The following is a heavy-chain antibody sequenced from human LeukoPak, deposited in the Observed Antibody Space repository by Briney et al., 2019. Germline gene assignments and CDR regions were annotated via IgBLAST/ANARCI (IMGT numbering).Heavy chain of an antibody. CDR2: IWYDGSNK. CDR3: ARDWGQWLPGAFDY. Sequence: GGSLRLSCAASGFTFSSYGMHWVRQAPGKGLEWVAVIWYDGSNKYYADSVKGRFTISRDNSKNTLYLQMNSLRAEDTAVYYCARDWGQWLPGAFDYWGQGTLVTVSS. CDR1: GFTFSSYG. V-gene: IGHV3-33*08. D-gene: IGHD5-12*01. J-gene: IGHJ4*02.